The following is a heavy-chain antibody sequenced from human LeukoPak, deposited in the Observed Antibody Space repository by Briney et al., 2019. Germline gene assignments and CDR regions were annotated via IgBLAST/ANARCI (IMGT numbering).Heavy chain of an antibody. Sequence: PGGSLRLSCAASGSTLSSYYMHWVRQAPGKGLLWVSRISGDGSTTSYADSVKGRFTISRDNAKNTPYLQMNSLRGEDTAVYYCARIFRYQLVDYYALDVWGQGTTVTVSS. J-gene: IGHJ6*02. CDR2: ISGDGSTT. D-gene: IGHD2-2*01. V-gene: IGHV3-74*01. CDR1: GSTLSSYY. CDR3: ARIFRYQLVDYYALDV.